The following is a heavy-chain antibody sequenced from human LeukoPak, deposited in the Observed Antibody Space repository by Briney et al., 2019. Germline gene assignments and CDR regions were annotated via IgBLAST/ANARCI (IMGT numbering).Heavy chain of an antibody. Sequence: GGSLRLSCTASGFTFGDYAMSWVRQAPGKGLEWVGFVRSKAYGGTTEYAASVKGRFTISRDDSKSIAYLQMNSLKTEDTAVYYCTRGGPNYSSGYYSPFDYWGQGTLVTVSS. V-gene: IGHV3-49*04. J-gene: IGHJ4*02. CDR3: TRGGPNYSSGYYSPFDY. D-gene: IGHD3-22*01. CDR1: GFTFGDYA. CDR2: VRSKAYGGTT.